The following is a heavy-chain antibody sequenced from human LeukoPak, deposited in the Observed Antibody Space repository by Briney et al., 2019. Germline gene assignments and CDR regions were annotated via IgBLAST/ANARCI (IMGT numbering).Heavy chain of an antibody. Sequence: ASVKVSCKASGYTFTSYGISWVRQAPGQGLEWMGWMNPNSGNTGYAQKFQGRVTMTTDTSTSTAYMELRSLRSDDTAVYYCARKGPGYGSELTSYYYYMDVWGKGTTVTVSS. V-gene: IGHV1-18*01. J-gene: IGHJ6*03. CDR3: ARKGPGYGSELTSYYYYMDV. CDR2: MNPNSGNT. D-gene: IGHD3-10*01. CDR1: GYTFTSYG.